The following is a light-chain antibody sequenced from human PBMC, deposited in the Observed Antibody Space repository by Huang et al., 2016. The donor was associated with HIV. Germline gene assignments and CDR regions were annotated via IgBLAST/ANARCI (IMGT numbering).Light chain of an antibody. J-gene: IGKJ3*01. CDR2: GAS. CDR3: QQSSSPPPT. V-gene: IGKV1-39*01. CDR1: QSVTKY. Sequence: DIQMTQSPSSLSASVGDRVTITCRETQSVTKYLNWYQQKPGKATKLLIYGASSLQTGVPSRFSGSGSGTDFTLTISSLQPEDFATYYCQQSSSPPPTFGPGTKVDIK.